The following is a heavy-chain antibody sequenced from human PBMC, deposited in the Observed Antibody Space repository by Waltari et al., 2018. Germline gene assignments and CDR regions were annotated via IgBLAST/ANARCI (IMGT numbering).Heavy chain of an antibody. CDR3: ARDRVVPAARFDP. CDR1: GGSISSYY. D-gene: IGHD2-2*01. CDR2: IYTSGST. V-gene: IGHV4-4*07. J-gene: IGHJ5*02. Sequence: QVQLQESGPGLVKPSETLSLTCTVSGGSISSYYWSWIRQPAGKGLEWIGRIYTSGSTNDTPSLKSRVTMSVDTSKNQFSLKLSSVTAADTAGYYCARDRVVPAARFDPWGQGTLVTVSS.